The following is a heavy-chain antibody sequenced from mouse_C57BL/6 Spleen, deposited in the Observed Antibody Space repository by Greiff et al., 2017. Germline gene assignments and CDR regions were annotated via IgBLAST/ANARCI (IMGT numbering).Heavy chain of an antibody. Sequence: QVQLQQSGAELAKPGASVKLSCKASGYTFTSYWMHWVKQRPGQGLEWIGYINPSSGYTKYNQKFKDKATLTAYKSSSTAYMQLSSLTYEDSAVYYCARSTYFDYWGQGTTLTVSS. V-gene: IGHV1-7*01. CDR1: GYTFTSYW. CDR2: INPSSGYT. J-gene: IGHJ2*01. CDR3: ARSTYFDY. D-gene: IGHD4-1*02.